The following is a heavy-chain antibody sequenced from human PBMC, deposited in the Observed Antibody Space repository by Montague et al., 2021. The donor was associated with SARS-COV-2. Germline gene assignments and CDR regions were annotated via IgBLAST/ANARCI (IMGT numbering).Heavy chain of an antibody. CDR1: GGSISSDY. V-gene: IGHV4-59*08. Sequence: SETLSLTCTVSGGSISSDYWTWIQQPPGKGLEWIGFVYYRGNTYYNPSLRGRVTISVDTSSNHFSLKLSSVTAADTAIYYCARRYDHSARVDSWGQGTLVTVSS. J-gene: IGHJ4*02. CDR3: ARRYDHSARVDS. CDR2: VYYRGNT. D-gene: IGHD3-16*01.